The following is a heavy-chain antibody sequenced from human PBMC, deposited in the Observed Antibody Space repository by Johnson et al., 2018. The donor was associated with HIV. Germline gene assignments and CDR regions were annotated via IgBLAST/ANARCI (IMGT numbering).Heavy chain of an antibody. CDR2: LSYDGSNE. D-gene: IGHD3-22*01. CDR1: GFTFSSYG. Sequence: QVQLVESGGGVVLPGRSLRLSCAASGFTFSSYGMHWVRQAPGTGLAWVAVLSYDGSNEYYADAVKGRFTISRDNSKYTQYLQMNSLRAEDTAVYYCARDYPYDRSPRGSFDIWGHGTMVTVSS. CDR3: ARDYPYDRSPRGSFDI. J-gene: IGHJ3*02. V-gene: IGHV3-30*03.